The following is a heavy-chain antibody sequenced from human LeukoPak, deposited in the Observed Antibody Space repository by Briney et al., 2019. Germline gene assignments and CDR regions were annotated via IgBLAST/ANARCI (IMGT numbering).Heavy chain of an antibody. J-gene: IGHJ1*01. CDR2: ISGSGGST. CDR1: GFIFNRYS. D-gene: IGHD6-13*01. Sequence: PGGSLRLSCAASGFIFNRYSMNWVRQAPGKGLEWVSAISGSGGSTYYADSVKGRFTISRDSSKNTLHLQMNSLRVEDTAVYYCAKDPTGLGTAEYFQHWGQGTLVTVSS. V-gene: IGHV3-23*01. CDR3: AKDPTGLGTAEYFQH.